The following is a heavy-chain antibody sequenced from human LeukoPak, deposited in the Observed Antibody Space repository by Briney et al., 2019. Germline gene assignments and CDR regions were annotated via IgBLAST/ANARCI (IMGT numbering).Heavy chain of an antibody. Sequence: GGSLRLSCAASGFTFSSYWMHWVRQAPGKGLAWVSRINVDGSSTSYADSVKGRFTISRDNAKNTLSLQINSLRAEDTAVYYCARAYYYDSSQPFDYWGQGTLVTVSS. V-gene: IGHV3-74*01. CDR3: ARAYYYDSSQPFDY. CDR2: INVDGSST. D-gene: IGHD3-22*01. J-gene: IGHJ4*02. CDR1: GFTFSSYW.